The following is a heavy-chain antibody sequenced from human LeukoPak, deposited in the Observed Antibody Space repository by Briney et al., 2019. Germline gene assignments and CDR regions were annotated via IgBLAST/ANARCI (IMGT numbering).Heavy chain of an antibody. CDR1: SDPISDYF. CDR3: VRDEFYNSGWFGPIFEK. V-gene: IGHV4-4*07. Sequence: SETLSLTCTVSSDPISDYFWSWIRQPAGKGLEWIGRIYSSGSTNYNPSLQGRVSMSIDTAKSQFSLHLTIVTAADTAVYYCVRDEFYNSGWFGPIFEKWGQGTLVIVSS. CDR2: IYSSGST. J-gene: IGHJ4*02. D-gene: IGHD6-13*01.